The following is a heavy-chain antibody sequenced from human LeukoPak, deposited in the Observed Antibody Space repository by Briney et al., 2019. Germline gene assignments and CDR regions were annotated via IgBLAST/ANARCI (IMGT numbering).Heavy chain of an antibody. J-gene: IGHJ4*02. CDR1: GYTFNDYY. Sequence: ASVKVSCKASGYTFNDYYMYWVRQAPGQGLEWMGWINPNGGGTDIAQKFQGRVTMTRDTSISTVYMELSRLRYDDTAVYYCARLSSSWRPFDYWGQGTLVTVSS. V-gene: IGHV1-2*02. CDR3: ARLSSSWRPFDY. CDR2: INPNGGGT. D-gene: IGHD6-13*01.